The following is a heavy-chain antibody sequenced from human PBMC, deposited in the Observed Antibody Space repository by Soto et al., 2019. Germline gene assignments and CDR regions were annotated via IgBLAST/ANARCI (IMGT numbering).Heavy chain of an antibody. CDR3: ARMWVGTMVIDS. J-gene: IGHJ4*02. Sequence: QVQLVQSGTEVKEPGASVKVSCKASGYTFISYDINWVXQASGQGLEWMGWMNPNSGNAGYVQKFQGRVTMTRNTSISTAYMELSSLRSEDTAIYYCARMWVGTMVIDSWGQGTLVTVSS. D-gene: IGHD3-10*01. CDR1: GYTFISYD. V-gene: IGHV1-8*01. CDR2: MNPNSGNA.